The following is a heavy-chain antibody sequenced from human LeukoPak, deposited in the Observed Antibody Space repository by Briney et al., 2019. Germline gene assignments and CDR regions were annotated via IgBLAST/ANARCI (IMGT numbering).Heavy chain of an antibody. D-gene: IGHD1-26*01. J-gene: IGHJ4*02. CDR1: GFTFSSYG. CDR3: AKDGVGARFDY. V-gene: IGHV3-30*18. Sequence: PGGSLRLSCAASGFTFSSYGMHWVRQAPGKGLEWVAVISYDGSNKYYADSVKGRFTISRDNSKNTLYLQMNSLRAEDTAVYYCAKDGVGARFDYWGQGTLVTVSS. CDR2: ISYDGSNK.